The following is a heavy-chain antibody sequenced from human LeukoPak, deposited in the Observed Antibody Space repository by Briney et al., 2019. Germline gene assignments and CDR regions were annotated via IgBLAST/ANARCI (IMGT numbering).Heavy chain of an antibody. V-gene: IGHV3-7*01. CDR3: ARDASGYLIPYYYHFMDV. CDR1: GFTFSSYW. Sequence: PGGSLRLSCAVSGFTFSSYWMNWVRQAPGKGLEWVANIKRDGSEKYYVDSVKGRFTISRDNAKDSLYLQMNSLRAEDTAVYYCARDASGYLIPYYYHFMDVWGKGTTVTVSS. D-gene: IGHD3-3*01. J-gene: IGHJ6*03. CDR2: IKRDGSEK.